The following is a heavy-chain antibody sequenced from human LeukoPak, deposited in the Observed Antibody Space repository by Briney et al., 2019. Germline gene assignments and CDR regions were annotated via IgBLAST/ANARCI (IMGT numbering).Heavy chain of an antibody. Sequence: GESLQISCQGSGYKFISYWIGWVRQLPGKGLEWMGIIYPADSDTRYSPSFQGQVTISADKSISTTYLQWNSLKASDTAVYYCATGYKWFDSWGQGTLVTVSS. CDR3: ATGYKWFDS. V-gene: IGHV5-51*01. CDR2: IYPADSDT. J-gene: IGHJ5*01. CDR1: GYKFISYW.